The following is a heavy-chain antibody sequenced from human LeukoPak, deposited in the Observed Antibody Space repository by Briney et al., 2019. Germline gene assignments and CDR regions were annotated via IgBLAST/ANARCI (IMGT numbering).Heavy chain of an antibody. CDR1: GGSMSSYY. Sequence: PSETLSLTCTVSGGSMSSYYWSSIRQPPGKGLEWIGYIYYNGSTKYNPSLKSRVTISVDTSENQFSLKLSSVTAADTAVYYCARGARAGYNLEPFDYWGQGTLVTVSS. D-gene: IGHD5-24*01. CDR3: ARGARAGYNLEPFDY. J-gene: IGHJ4*02. CDR2: IYYNGST. V-gene: IGHV4-59*08.